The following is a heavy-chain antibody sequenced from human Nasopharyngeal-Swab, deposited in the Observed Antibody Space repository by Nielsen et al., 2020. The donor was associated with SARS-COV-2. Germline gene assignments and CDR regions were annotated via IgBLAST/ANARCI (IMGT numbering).Heavy chain of an antibody. CDR3: ARALADCSGGSCLGAFDI. J-gene: IGHJ3*02. D-gene: IGHD2-15*01. V-gene: IGHV3-21*01. Sequence: VRQMPGKGLEWVSSISSSSSYTNYADSVKGRFTISRDNSKNTLYLQMNSLRAEDTAVYYCARALADCSGGSCLGAFDIWGQGTMVTVSS. CDR2: ISSSSSYT.